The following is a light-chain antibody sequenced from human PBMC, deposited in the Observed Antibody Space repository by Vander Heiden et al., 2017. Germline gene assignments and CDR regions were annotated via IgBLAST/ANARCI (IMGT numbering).Light chain of an antibody. V-gene: IGKV2-28*01. CDR3: MQDLLTRS. CDR1: QSVRHSTGHYY. CDR2: LAC. J-gene: IGKJ5*01. Sequence: TVMTQSPLSLSVRPGEPASISCRFTQSVRHSTGHYYLGWYVQKPGQSPQVLIYLACKRAAGVPERCSGSGSGTDFTLRSSRVEAEDVGVYYCMQDLLTRSFGQGTRLEIK.